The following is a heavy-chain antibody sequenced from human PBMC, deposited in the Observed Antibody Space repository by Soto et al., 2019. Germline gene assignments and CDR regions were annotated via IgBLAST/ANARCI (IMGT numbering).Heavy chain of an antibody. Sequence: SEALSRTCAVSGYSMNRGYYWGWIRPSPGKGLEWIGSVFHSGTTYSTPSLKTRLTISVDTSKNQFSLDLNAVTAADTAVYYCVRDFGDLHDFWSGSDYWGQGIPVTSPQ. D-gene: IGHD3-3*01. V-gene: IGHV4-38-2*02. J-gene: IGHJ4*02. CDR2: VFHSGTT. CDR1: GYSMNRGYY. CDR3: VRDFGDLHDFWSGSDY.